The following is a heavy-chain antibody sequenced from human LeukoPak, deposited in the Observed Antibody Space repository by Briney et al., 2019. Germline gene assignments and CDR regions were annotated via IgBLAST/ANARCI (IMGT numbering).Heavy chain of an antibody. J-gene: IGHJ4*02. CDR1: GFTFSSYA. D-gene: IGHD5-24*01. CDR2: ISGSDGST. V-gene: IGHV3-23*01. CDR3: AKFESRGFNSPLDY. Sequence: AGGSLRLSCAASGFTFSSYAMSWVRQSPGKGLEWVSAISGSDGSTHYADSVKGRFTISRDNSKNTLYLQMNSLRAEDTALYYCAKFESRGFNSPLDYWGQGTLATVSS.